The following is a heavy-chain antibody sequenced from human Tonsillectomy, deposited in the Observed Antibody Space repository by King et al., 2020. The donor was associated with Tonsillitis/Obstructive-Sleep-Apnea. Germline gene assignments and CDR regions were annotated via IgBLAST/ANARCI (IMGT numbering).Heavy chain of an antibody. Sequence: VQLVESGGGLVQPGGSLRLSCAASGFTFSSYAMSWVRQAPGKGLEWVSAISGSGGSTYYADSVKGRFTIPRDNSKNTLYLQMNSLRAEDTAVYYCAKDYCSGGSCYFYFDYWGQGTLVTVSS. J-gene: IGHJ4*02. D-gene: IGHD2-15*01. CDR1: GFTFSSYA. CDR3: AKDYCSGGSCYFYFDY. CDR2: ISGSGGST. V-gene: IGHV3-23*04.